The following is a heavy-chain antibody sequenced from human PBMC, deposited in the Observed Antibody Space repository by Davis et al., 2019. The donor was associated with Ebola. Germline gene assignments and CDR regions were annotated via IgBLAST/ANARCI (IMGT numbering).Heavy chain of an antibody. Sequence: QSLKLSPTVSLYSLTSHWISCVRHMPGKGLEWMGIIYPGDSDTRYSPSFQGQVTISADKSISTAYLQWSSLKGSDTAMYYCARQPYSSSSTDYWGQGTLVTVSS. V-gene: IGHV5-51*01. CDR1: LYSLTSHW. J-gene: IGHJ4*02. D-gene: IGHD6-6*01. CDR3: ARQPYSSSSTDY. CDR2: IYPGDSDT.